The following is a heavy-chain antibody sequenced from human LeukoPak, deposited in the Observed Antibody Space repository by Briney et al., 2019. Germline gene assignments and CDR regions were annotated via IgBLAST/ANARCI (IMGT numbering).Heavy chain of an antibody. V-gene: IGHV3-11*01. Sequence: GSLRLSCAASGFTFSDYYMSWICQAPGKGLEWVSYISSSGSTIYYADSVKGRFTISRDNAKNSLYLQMNSPRAEDTAVYYCARDARPIFGVVITAYYYYGMDVWGQGTTVTVSS. D-gene: IGHD3-3*01. CDR1: GFTFSDYY. CDR3: ARDARPIFGVVITAYYYYGMDV. J-gene: IGHJ6*02. CDR2: ISSSGSTI.